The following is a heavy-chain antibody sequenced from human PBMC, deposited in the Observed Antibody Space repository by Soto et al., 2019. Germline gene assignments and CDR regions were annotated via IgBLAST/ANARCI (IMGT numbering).Heavy chain of an antibody. CDR2: IIPIFGTA. V-gene: IGHV1-69*12. CDR1: GGTFSSYA. CDR3: ARGLLRLGELSFTYYYYGMDV. J-gene: IGHJ6*02. D-gene: IGHD3-16*02. Sequence: QVQLVQSGAEVKKPGSSVKVSCKASGGTFSSYASSWVRQAPGQGLEWMGGIIPIFGTANYAQKFQGRVTITADESTSTAYMELSSLRSEDTAVYYCARGLLRLGELSFTYYYYGMDVWGQGTTVTVSS.